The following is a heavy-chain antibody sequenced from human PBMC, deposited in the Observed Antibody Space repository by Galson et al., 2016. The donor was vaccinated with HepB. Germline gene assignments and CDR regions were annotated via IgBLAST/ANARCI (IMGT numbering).Heavy chain of an antibody. CDR2: IYSGGAT. Sequence: SLRLSCAASGFTFSTYWMSWVRQTPGKGLEWVAIIYSGGATYYAESVKGRFTISRDNPKNTLYLQMDGLRVEDTAVYYCARDPGRIAAAGHLDSWGQGTLVTVSS. CDR3: ARDPGRIAAAGHLDS. CDR1: GFTFSTYW. V-gene: IGHV3-53*01. J-gene: IGHJ5*01. D-gene: IGHD6-13*01.